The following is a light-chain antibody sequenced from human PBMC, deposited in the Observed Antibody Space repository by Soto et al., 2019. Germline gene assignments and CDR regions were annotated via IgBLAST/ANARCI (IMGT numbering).Light chain of an antibody. CDR1: KNDVGFYDF. J-gene: IGLJ1*01. CDR3: KSYAGSNTYV. V-gene: IGLV2-8*01. CDR2: EVV. Sequence: QSALTQPPSASGSPGQSVTISCTGTKNDVGFYDFVSWYQHHPGKAPRLIIYEVVQRPSGVPDRFSGSKSGNTASLTVSGLQAGDGADYFCKSYAGSNTYVFGSGTKV.